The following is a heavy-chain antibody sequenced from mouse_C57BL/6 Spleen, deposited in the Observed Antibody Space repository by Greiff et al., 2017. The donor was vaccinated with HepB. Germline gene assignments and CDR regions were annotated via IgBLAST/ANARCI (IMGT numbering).Heavy chain of an antibody. CDR2: IDPSDSYT. Sequence: QVQLKQPGAELVKPGASVKLSCKASGYTFTSYWMQWVKQRPGQGLEWIGEIDPSDSYTNYNQKFKGKATLTVDTSSSTAYMQLSSLTSEDSAVYYCARGGITTVVATWYFDVWGTGTTVTVSS. V-gene: IGHV1-50*01. D-gene: IGHD1-1*01. CDR3: ARGGITTVVATWYFDV. J-gene: IGHJ1*03. CDR1: GYTFTSYW.